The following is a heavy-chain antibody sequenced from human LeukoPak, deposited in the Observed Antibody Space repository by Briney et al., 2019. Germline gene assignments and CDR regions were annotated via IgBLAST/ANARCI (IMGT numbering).Heavy chain of an antibody. CDR3: ARSRDVVVTAIREYYFDY. CDR1: GGTFSSYA. Sequence: GASVKVSCKASGGTFSSYAISWVRQAPGQGLEWMGGIIPIFGTANYAQKFQGRVTITTDESTSTAYMELSSLRSEDTAVYYCARSRDVVVTAIREYYFDYWAQGTLVTVSS. J-gene: IGHJ4*02. V-gene: IGHV1-69*05. CDR2: IIPIFGTA. D-gene: IGHD2-21*02.